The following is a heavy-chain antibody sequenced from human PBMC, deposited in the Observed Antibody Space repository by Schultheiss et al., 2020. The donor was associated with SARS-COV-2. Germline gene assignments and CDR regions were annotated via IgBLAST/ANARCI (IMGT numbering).Heavy chain of an antibody. J-gene: IGHJ6*02. CDR3: ARSSYYDFWSGSYTGYYYYGLDV. V-gene: IGHV3-30*02. Sequence: GGSLRLSCAASGFTFSSYGMHWVRQAPGKGLEWVAFIRYDGSNKYYADSVKGRFSISRDSSKNTLYLQMNSLRPEDTAIYYCARSSYYDFWSGSYTGYYYYGLDVWGQGTTVTVSS. CDR1: GFTFSSYG. D-gene: IGHD3-3*01. CDR2: IRYDGSNK.